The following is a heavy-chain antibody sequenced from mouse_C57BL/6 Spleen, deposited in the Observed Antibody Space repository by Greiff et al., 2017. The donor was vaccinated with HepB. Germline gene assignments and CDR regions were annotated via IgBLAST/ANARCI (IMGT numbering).Heavy chain of an antibody. D-gene: IGHD2-2*01. CDR2: IDPNSGGT. CDR3: ARSDYGYDVGLAY. CDR1: GYTFTSYW. V-gene: IGHV1-72*01. J-gene: IGHJ3*01. Sequence: QVQLQQPGAELVKPGASVKLSCKASGYTFTSYWMHWVKQRPGRGLEGSGRIDPNSGGTKYNEKFKSKATLTVDKPSSTAYMQLSSLTSEDSAVYYCARSDYGYDVGLAYWGQGTLVTVSA.